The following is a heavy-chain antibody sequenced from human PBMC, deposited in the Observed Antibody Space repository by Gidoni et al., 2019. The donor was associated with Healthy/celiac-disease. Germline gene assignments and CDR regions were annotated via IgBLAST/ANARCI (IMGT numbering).Heavy chain of an antibody. V-gene: IGHV4-34*01. J-gene: IGHJ3*02. CDR3: AREPSQVNYYDSSGSKRYFDI. D-gene: IGHD3-22*01. CDR2: INHSGST. CDR1: GGSLRGYY. Sequence: QVQLQQWGAGLLKPSETLSLTCAVYGGSLRGYYWSWIRQPPGKGLEWIGEINHSGSTNYNPSLKSRVTISVDTSKNQFSLKLSSVTAADTAVYYCAREPSQVNYYDSSGSKRYFDIWGQGTMVTVSS.